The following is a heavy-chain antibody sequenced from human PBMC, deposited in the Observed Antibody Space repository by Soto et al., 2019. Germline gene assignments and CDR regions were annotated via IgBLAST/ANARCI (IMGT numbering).Heavy chain of an antibody. Sequence: GGSLRLSCAASGFTFSNAWMNWVRQAPGKGLEWVGRIKSKTDGGTTDYAAPVKGRFTISRDDSKNTLYLQMNSLKTEDTAVYYCTTDFTVTTIDWYFDLWGRGTLVTVSS. CDR2: IKSKTDGGTT. D-gene: IGHD4-17*01. CDR3: TTDFTVTTIDWYFDL. CDR1: GFTFSNAW. V-gene: IGHV3-15*07. J-gene: IGHJ2*01.